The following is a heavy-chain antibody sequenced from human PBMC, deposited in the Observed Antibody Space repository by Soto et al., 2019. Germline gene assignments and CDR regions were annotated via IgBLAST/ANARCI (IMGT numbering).Heavy chain of an antibody. CDR2: ISGDGSST. CDR3: ARSLAGTYGAFDL. D-gene: IGHD1-7*01. CDR1: EFTFRSYW. Sequence: EVQLVDSGGGLVQPGGSLRLSCAASEFTFRSYWMHWVRQSPGKGLVWVSRISGDGSSTNYADSVKGRFTISRDNAKNTVSLQIDSVSAADTAVYYCARSLAGTYGAFDLWGQGKIVIVSS. J-gene: IGHJ3*01. V-gene: IGHV3-74*02.